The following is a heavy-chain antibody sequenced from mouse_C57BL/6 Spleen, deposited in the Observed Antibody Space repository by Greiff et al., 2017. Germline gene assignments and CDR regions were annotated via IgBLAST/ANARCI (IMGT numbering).Heavy chain of an antibody. V-gene: IGHV6-3*01. J-gene: IGHJ3*01. D-gene: IGHD4-1*01. CDR3: TDSWDGGAY. CDR1: GFTFSNYW. Sequence: EVKVEESGGGLVQPGGSMKLSCVASGFTFSNYWMNWVRQSPEKGLEWVAQIRLKSDNYATHYAESVKGRFTISRDDSKSSVYLQMNNLRAEDTGIYYCTDSWDGGAYWGQGTLVTVSA. CDR2: IRLKSDNYAT.